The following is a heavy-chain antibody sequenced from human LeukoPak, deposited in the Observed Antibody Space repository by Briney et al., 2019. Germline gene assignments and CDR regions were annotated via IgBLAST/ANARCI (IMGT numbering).Heavy chain of an antibody. V-gene: IGHV4-38-2*02. CDR1: GYSISSGYY. CDR3: ARTRIAASAPDY. Sequence: SETLSLTCTVSGYSISSGYYWGWIRQPPGKGLEWIGSIYHSGSTYYNPSLKSRVTISVDKSKNQFSLKLSSVTAADTAVYYCARTRIAASAPDYWGQGTLVTVSS. J-gene: IGHJ4*02. D-gene: IGHD6-13*01. CDR2: IYHSGST.